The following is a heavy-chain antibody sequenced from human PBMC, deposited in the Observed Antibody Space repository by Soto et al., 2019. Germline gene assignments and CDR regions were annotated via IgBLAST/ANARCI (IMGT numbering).Heavy chain of an antibody. V-gene: IGHV1-69*01. CDR3: ARDSSSWYGVRYFDY. CDR1: GGTFSSYA. CDR2: IIPIFGTV. J-gene: IGHJ4*02. Sequence: QVQLVQSGAEVQKPGSSVKVSCKASGGTFSSYAISWVRQAPGQGLEWMGVIIPIFGTVNYAQKFQGRVTITADESTSTAYMELSSLRSEDTAVYYCARDSSSWYGVRYFDYWGQGTLVTVSS. D-gene: IGHD6-13*01.